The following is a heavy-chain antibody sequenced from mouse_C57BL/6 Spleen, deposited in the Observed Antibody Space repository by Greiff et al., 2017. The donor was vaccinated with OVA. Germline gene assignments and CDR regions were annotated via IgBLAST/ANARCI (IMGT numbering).Heavy chain of an antibody. CDR3: AREDLLRYFDV. J-gene: IGHJ1*03. CDR2: ISDGGSYT. V-gene: IGHV5-4*01. Sequence: EVKLMESGGGLVKPGGSLKLSCAASGFTFSSYAMSWVRQTPEKRLEWVATISDGGSYTYYPVNVKGRFTISRDNAKNNLYLQMSHLKSEDTAMYYCAREDLLRYFDVWGTGTTVTVSS. CDR1: GFTFSSYA.